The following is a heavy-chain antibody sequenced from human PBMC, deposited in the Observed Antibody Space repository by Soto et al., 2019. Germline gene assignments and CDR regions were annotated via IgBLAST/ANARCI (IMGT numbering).Heavy chain of an antibody. CDR3: ARGPPWEYYDFRSGYSPDAFDI. CDR2: ISAYNGNT. Sequence: GASVLVSCKASGYTFTSYGISWVRQAPGRGLEWMGWISAYNGNTNYAQKLQGRVTMTTDTSTSTAYMELRSLRSDDTAVYYCARGPPWEYYDFRSGYSPDAFDIWAQGTMVTV. V-gene: IGHV1-18*01. J-gene: IGHJ3*02. CDR1: GYTFTSYG. D-gene: IGHD3-3*01.